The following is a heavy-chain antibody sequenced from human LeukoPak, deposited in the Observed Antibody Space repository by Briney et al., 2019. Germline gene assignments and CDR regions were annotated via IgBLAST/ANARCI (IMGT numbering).Heavy chain of an antibody. CDR3: ARELEGNAARSIVVVVAATLYDY. Sequence: ASVKVSCKASGYTFTGYYMHWVRQAPGQGLEWMGWINPNSGGTNYAQKLQGRVTMTTDTSTSTAYMELRSLRSDDTAVYYCARELEGNAARSIVVVVAATLYDYWGQGTLVTVSS. J-gene: IGHJ4*02. V-gene: IGHV1-2*02. CDR2: INPNSGGT. CDR1: GYTFTGYY. D-gene: IGHD2-15*01.